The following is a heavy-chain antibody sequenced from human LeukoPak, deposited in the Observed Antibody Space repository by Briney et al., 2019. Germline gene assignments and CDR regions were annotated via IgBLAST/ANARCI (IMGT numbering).Heavy chain of an antibody. Sequence: PGGSLRLSCAASGFTFSSYWMHWVRQAPGKGLEWVAVISYDGSNKYYADSVKGRFTISRDNSKNTLYLQMNSLRAEDTAVYYCAKDRDIVVVVALTGGMDVWGQGTTVTVSS. CDR1: GFTFSSYW. D-gene: IGHD2-15*01. CDR3: AKDRDIVVVVALTGGMDV. J-gene: IGHJ6*02. CDR2: ISYDGSNK. V-gene: IGHV3-30*18.